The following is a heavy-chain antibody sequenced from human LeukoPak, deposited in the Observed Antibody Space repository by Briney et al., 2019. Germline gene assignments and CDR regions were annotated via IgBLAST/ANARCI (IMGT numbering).Heavy chain of an antibody. Sequence: PSETLSLTCTVSGGSISGYYWSWIRQPPGKGLEWIGYISYSGSTNYNPSLKSRVTISVDTSKNQFSLKLSSVTAADTAVCYCARLAMLRGVPYFDYWGQGALVTVSS. D-gene: IGHD3-10*01. CDR3: ARLAMLRGVPYFDY. CDR2: ISYSGST. CDR1: GGSISGYY. V-gene: IGHV4-59*01. J-gene: IGHJ4*02.